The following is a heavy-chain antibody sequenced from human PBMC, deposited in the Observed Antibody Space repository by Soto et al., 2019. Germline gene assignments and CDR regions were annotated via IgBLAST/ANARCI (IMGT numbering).Heavy chain of an antibody. CDR1: GFTFSNYA. V-gene: IGHV3-30-3*01. Sequence: QVQLVESGGGVVQPGRSLRLSCAASGFTFSNYAMHWVRQAPGKGLEWVAAISYDGSHKYYAESVKGRFTISRDNSKDTLYLKMNSLRTDDTAVFYCARDRTLNYCDFAYWGQGTLVTVSS. D-gene: IGHD4-17*01. CDR3: ARDRTLNYCDFAY. J-gene: IGHJ4*02. CDR2: ISYDGSHK.